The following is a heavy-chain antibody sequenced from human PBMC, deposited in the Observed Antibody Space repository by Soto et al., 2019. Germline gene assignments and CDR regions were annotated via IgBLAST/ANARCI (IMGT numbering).Heavy chain of an antibody. V-gene: IGHV1-2*04. J-gene: IGHJ4*02. Sequence: ASVKVSCKASGYSFTDSYMHWVRQAPGQGLEWMGWINPNSGGTNYAQNFQGWVTMTRDTSISTAYMELSRLRSDDTAIYYCAKGKFYDSTGYYLDYWGQGTLVTVSS. CDR2: INPNSGGT. CDR3: AKGKFYDSTGYYLDY. CDR1: GYSFTDSY. D-gene: IGHD3-22*01.